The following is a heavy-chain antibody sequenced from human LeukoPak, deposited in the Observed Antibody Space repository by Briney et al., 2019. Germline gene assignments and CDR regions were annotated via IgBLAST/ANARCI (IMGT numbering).Heavy chain of an antibody. D-gene: IGHD3-10*01. V-gene: IGHV4-30-2*01. J-gene: IGHJ5*01. CDR1: GVAITSGGYS. CDR2: IYDRGPA. CDR3: ARSRQASGLFNS. Sequence: PSQTLSLTCTVSGVAITSGGYSWNWIRQPPGKGLEWIGCIYDRGPAYYSPSLKSRFTISVDRPKNQFFLNVTSLTAADTAVYYCARSRQASGLFNSWGQGTLVVVSS.